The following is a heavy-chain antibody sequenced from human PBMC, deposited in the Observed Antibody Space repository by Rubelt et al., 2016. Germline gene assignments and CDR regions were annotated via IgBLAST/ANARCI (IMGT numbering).Heavy chain of an antibody. CDR3: ARAASTVTTLLDLGY. J-gene: IGHJ4*02. CDR1: GYTFTSYY. CDR2: INPSGGST. V-gene: IGHV1-46*01. Sequence: QVQLVQSGAEVKKPGASVKVSCKASGYTFTSYYMHWVRQAPGQGLDWMGIINPSGGSTSYAQRFQGRVTMTRDTSTSTVYMELSSLRSEDTAVYYWARAASTVTTLLDLGYWGQGTLVTVSS. D-gene: IGHD4-17*01.